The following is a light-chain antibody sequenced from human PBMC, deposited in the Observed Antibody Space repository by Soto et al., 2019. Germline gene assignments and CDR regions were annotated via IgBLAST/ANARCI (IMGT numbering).Light chain of an antibody. V-gene: IGKV1-5*03. Sequence: DIQMTQSPSTLSGSVGDRVTITCRASQTISSWLAWYQQKPGKAPKLLIYKASTLKSGVPSRFSGSGSGTEFTLNISSLQPDDFATYYCQKYNSAPLTFGGGTKVDIK. CDR3: QKYNSAPLT. CDR2: KAS. CDR1: QTISSW. J-gene: IGKJ4*01.